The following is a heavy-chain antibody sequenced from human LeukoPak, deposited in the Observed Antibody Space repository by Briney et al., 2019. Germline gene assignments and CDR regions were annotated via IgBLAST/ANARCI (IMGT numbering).Heavy chain of an antibody. J-gene: IGHJ5*02. D-gene: IGHD2-2*01. CDR3: ARTSYADL. V-gene: IGHV3-30-3*01. Sequence: GGSLRLSCAASGFTFSSYAMHWVRQAPGKGLEWVAVISYDGSNKYYADSVKGRFTISRDNAKNSLYLQMNSLRAEDTAVYYCARTSYADLWGQGTLVTVSS. CDR1: GFTFSSYA. CDR2: ISYDGSNK.